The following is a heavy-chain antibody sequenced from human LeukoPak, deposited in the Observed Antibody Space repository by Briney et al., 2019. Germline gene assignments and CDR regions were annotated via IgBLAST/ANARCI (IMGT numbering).Heavy chain of an antibody. Sequence: GGSLRLSCAASGFTFSSYEMNWVRQAQENGLEWLSDISDSGSTIYYADSVKGRFTISRDNAKNSLYLQMSSLRAEDTAVYYCARGYNRNDYWGQGTLVTVSS. CDR2: ISDSGSTI. D-gene: IGHD1-14*01. CDR3: ARGYNRNDY. CDR1: GFTFSSYE. V-gene: IGHV3-48*03. J-gene: IGHJ4*02.